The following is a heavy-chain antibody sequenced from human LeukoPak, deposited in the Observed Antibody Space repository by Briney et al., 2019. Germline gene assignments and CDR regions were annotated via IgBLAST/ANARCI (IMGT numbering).Heavy chain of an antibody. J-gene: IGHJ4*02. D-gene: IGHD2-15*01. Sequence: KPSETLSLTCAVSGYSISSGYYWGWIRQPPGKGLEWIGSIYHSGSTYYNPSLKSRVTMSVDTSKNQFSLKLSSVTAADTAVYYCARGSCSGGSCYSPFDYWGQGTLVTVSS. CDR3: ARGSCSGGSCYSPFDY. CDR2: IYHSGST. CDR1: GYSISSGYY. V-gene: IGHV4-38-2*01.